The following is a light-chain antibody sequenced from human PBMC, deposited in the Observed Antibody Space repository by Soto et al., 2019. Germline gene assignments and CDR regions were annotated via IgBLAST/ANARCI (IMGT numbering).Light chain of an antibody. V-gene: IGLV2-14*01. Sequence: QPVLTQPASVSGSPGQSITISCTGTSSDVGGYNYVSWYQQHPGKAPKLMIYEVSNRPSGVSNRFSGSKSGNTASLTISGLQAEDEADYYCSSYTSRSTNVFGTGTKLTVL. J-gene: IGLJ1*01. CDR1: SSDVGGYNY. CDR3: SSYTSRSTNV. CDR2: EVS.